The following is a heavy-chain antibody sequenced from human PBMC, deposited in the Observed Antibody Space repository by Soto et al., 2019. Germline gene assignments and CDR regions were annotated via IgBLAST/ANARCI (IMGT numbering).Heavy chain of an antibody. V-gene: IGHV4-30-2*01. CDR1: GGSISSGGYS. J-gene: IGHJ4*02. D-gene: IGHD5-18*01. Sequence: PSETLSLTCAVSGGSISSGGYSWSWIRQPPGKGLEWIGYIYHSGSTYYNPSLKSRVTISVDRSKNQFSLKLSSVTAADTAVYYCARGSRYSYGVDYWGQGTLVTVSS. CDR2: IYHSGST. CDR3: ARGSRYSYGVDY.